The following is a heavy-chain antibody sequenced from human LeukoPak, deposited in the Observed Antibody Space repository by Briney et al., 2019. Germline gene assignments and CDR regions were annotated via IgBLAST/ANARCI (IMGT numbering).Heavy chain of an antibody. D-gene: IGHD6-6*01. CDR2: VVPILGTT. CDR3: ARDFEDSSSSVGYYYYMDV. CDR1: GSTFSSFA. J-gene: IGHJ6*03. Sequence: GASVKVSCKTSGSTFSSFAISWVRQAPGQGLEWMGRVVPILGTTNYAQNFQDRVTLTADKSTNTAYMELSSLRSEDTAVYYCARDFEDSSSSVGYYYYMDVWGKGTTVTVSS. V-gene: IGHV1-69*04.